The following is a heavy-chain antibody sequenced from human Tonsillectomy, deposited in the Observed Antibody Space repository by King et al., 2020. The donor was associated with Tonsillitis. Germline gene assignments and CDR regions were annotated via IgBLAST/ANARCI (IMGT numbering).Heavy chain of an antibody. V-gene: IGHV3-7*01. D-gene: IGHD3-9*01. CDR1: GFNFDNSW. J-gene: IGHJ4*02. CDR3: ARNNYFDSHDY. Sequence: VQLVESGGGLVQPGGSLRLSCAASGFNFDNSWMSWVRQAPGKGLEWVASMKEDGSQKKYADSLKGRFTISIANDKDSLYLDMISLRGEDTAVYYCARNNYFDSHDYWGQGVLVTVSS. CDR2: MKEDGSQK.